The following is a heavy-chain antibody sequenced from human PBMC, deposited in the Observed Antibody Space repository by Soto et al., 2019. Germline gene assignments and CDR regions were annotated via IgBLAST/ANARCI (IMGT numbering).Heavy chain of an antibody. CDR1: GYTFTSYG. CDR3: ARDFVGIPPAGIDY. V-gene: IGHV1-18*01. Sequence: ASVKVSCKASGYTFTSYGISWVRQAPGQGLEWMGWISAYNGNTNYAQNLQGRVTMTTDTSTSPAYMKLRSLRSDDTAVYYCARDFVGIPPAGIDYWGQGTLVTFSS. D-gene: IGHD6-13*01. CDR2: ISAYNGNT. J-gene: IGHJ4*02.